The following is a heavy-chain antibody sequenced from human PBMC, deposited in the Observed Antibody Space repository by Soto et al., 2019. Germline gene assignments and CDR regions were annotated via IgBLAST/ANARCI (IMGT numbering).Heavy chain of an antibody. V-gene: IGHV3-21*01. CDR1: GFTFSSYS. J-gene: IGHJ4*02. CDR3: ARDMLPLNDFWSGYYAGSLIFDY. Sequence: GGSLRLSCAASGFTFSSYSMNWVRQAPGKGLEWVSSISSSSSYIYYADSVKGRFTISRDNAKNSLYLQMNSLRAEDTAVYYCARDMLPLNDFWSGYYAGSLIFDYWGQGTLVTVSS. D-gene: IGHD3-3*01. CDR2: ISSSSSYI.